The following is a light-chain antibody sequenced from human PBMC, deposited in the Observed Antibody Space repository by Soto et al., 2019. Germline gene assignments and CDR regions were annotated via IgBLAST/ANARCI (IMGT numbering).Light chain of an antibody. CDR1: QSVSSSY. V-gene: IGKV3-20*01. CDR3: QQYGSSPYT. J-gene: IGKJ2*01. CDR2: GAS. Sequence: DIVLTQSPGTLSLSPGERATLSCRARQSVSSSYLAWYQQKPGQAPMLLIYGASSRATGIPDRFSGSGSGTDFTLTISRLEPEDCAVYYCQQYGSSPYTFGQGTKLEIK.